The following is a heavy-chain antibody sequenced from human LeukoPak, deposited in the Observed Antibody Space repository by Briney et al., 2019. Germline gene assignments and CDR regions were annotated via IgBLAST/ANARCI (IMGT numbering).Heavy chain of an antibody. Sequence: PSETLSLTCTVSGDSISSSTSYWGWIRQPPGKGLDWIGSMYYTGRTFYNSSLKSRVTISVDTSKNQFSLRLTSVTAADTAVYYCARSLEGSRPFDRWGQGTLVTVSS. D-gene: IGHD6-13*01. J-gene: IGHJ4*02. CDR2: MYYTGRT. V-gene: IGHV4-39*07. CDR1: GDSISSSTSY. CDR3: ARSLEGSRPFDR.